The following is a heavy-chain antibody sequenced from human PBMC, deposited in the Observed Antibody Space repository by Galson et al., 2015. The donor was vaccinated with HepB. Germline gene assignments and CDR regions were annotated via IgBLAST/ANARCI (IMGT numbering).Heavy chain of an antibody. V-gene: IGHV1-18*01. CDR1: GYTFTSYG. Sequence: SVKVSCKASGYTFTSYGISWVRQAPRQGLEWIGWISAYNGNTNYAQKLQGRVTMTKDTSTSTAYMGLRSLRSDDTAVYYCAREGGGCSGGSCYPGDYWGQGTLVTVSS. J-gene: IGHJ4*02. D-gene: IGHD2-15*01. CDR2: ISAYNGNT. CDR3: AREGGGCSGGSCYPGDY.